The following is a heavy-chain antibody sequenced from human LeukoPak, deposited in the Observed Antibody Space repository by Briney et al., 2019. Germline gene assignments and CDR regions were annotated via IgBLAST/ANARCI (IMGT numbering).Heavy chain of an antibody. Sequence: GGSLRLSCAASGFPFSTYEMSWVRQAPGKGLVWVSRINGDGGSRNYADSVKGRFTISRDNAKNTLYLQMSSLRVEDTAVYYCASASSHRTAAGGDYWGQGTLVTVST. D-gene: IGHD6-13*01. V-gene: IGHV3-74*01. CDR3: ASASSHRTAAGGDY. J-gene: IGHJ4*02. CDR1: GFPFSTYE. CDR2: INGDGGSR.